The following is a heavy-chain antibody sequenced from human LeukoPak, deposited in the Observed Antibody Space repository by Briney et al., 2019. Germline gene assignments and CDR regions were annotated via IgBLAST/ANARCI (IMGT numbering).Heavy chain of an antibody. V-gene: IGHV5-51*01. CDR2: IYPGDSDT. Sequence: HGESLKISCKGSGYSFTSYWIGWVRQMPGKGLEWMGIIYPGDSDTRYSPSFQGQVTMSADKSISTAYLQWGSLKASDTAMFYCARASRDGYNQNFDYWGQGTLVTVSS. CDR1: GYSFTSYW. J-gene: IGHJ4*02. CDR3: ARASRDGYNQNFDY. D-gene: IGHD5-24*01.